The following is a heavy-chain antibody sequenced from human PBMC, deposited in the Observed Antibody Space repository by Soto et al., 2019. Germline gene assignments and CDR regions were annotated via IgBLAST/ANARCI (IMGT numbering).Heavy chain of an antibody. J-gene: IGHJ4*02. CDR3: ARFTSGGRGVDY. Sequence: PSQTLSLTCAISGDSVSSNSAAWTWIRQSPSRGLEWLGRTYYRSEWYNDYAVSVKSRIRINSDTSKNQFSLQLDSVTPDDTALYYCARFTSGGRGVDYWGQGTLLTVSS. CDR1: GDSVSSNSAA. V-gene: IGHV6-1*01. CDR2: TYYRSEWYN. D-gene: IGHD3-10*01.